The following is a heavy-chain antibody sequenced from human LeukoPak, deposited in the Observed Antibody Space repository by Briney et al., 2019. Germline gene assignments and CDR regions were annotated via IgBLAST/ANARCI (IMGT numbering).Heavy chain of an antibody. D-gene: IGHD7-27*01. Sequence: SETLSLTYTVSGGSISSYYWSWIRQPQGKGLEWIGYIYYSGSTNYNPSLKSRVTISVDTSKNQFSLKLSSVTAADADVYYCARNWGRYYLDYWGQGTLVTVSS. CDR3: ARNWGRYYLDY. V-gene: IGHV4-59*01. CDR1: GGSISSYY. J-gene: IGHJ4*02. CDR2: IYYSGST.